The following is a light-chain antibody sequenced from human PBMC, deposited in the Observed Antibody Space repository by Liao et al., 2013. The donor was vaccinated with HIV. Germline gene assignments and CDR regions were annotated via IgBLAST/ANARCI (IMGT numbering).Light chain of an antibody. CDR1: NIGSKG. V-gene: IGLV3-21*01. CDR2: YGS. CDR3: QVWDSTSDHPV. J-gene: IGLJ3*02. Sequence: SYVLSQPPSVSVAPGKTARITCGGDNIGSKGVHWYQQRPGQAPVLVIYYGSDRSSGIPERFSGSNSGSTATLTIGRVEAGDEADYYCQVWDSTSDHPVFGGGTKLTVL.